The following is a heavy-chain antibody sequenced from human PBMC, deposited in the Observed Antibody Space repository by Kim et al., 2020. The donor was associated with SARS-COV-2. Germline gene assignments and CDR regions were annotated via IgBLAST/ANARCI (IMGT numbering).Heavy chain of an antibody. J-gene: IGHJ6*01. CDR2: IYYSGTS. D-gene: IGHD5-18*01. V-gene: IGHV4-61*01. CDR3: ARGYSYGNYYYYYGLDV. Sequence: SETLSLTCTVSDASVSSGSYSWSWIRQPPGKGLEWIGYIYYSGTSNHNPSLKSRVTMSVDTSKNQFSLNLSSVTAADTAVYYCARGYSYGNYYYYYGLDV. CDR1: DASVSSGSYS.